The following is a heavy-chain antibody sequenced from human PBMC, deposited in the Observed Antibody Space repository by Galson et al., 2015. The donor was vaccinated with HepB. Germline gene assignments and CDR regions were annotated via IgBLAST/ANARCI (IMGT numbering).Heavy chain of an antibody. D-gene: IGHD2-8*02. V-gene: IGHV3-30*18. Sequence: SLRLSCAASGFTFSTYGTHWVRQSPGKGLEWVALISYDGTKEYYADSVRGRFTISRDNSKNTLYLQMNSLRAEDTAVYYCAKDRVLVVYASRGITNWGQGTLVTVSP. J-gene: IGHJ4*02. CDR3: AKDRVLVVYASRGITN. CDR1: GFTFSTYG. CDR2: ISYDGTKE.